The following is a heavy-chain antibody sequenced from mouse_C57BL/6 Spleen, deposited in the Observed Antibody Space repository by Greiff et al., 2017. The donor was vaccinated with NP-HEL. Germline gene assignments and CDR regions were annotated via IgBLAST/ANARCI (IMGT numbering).Heavy chain of an antibody. CDR1: GFTFTDYY. Sequence: EVKLVESGGGLVQPGGSLSLSCAASGFTFTDYYMSWVRQPPGKALEWLGFIRNKANGYTTEYSASVKGRFTISRDNSQSILYLQMNALRAEDSATYYCARYIEIDYGYDDWYFDVWGTGTTVTVSS. CDR3: ARYIEIDYGYDDWYFDV. J-gene: IGHJ1*03. V-gene: IGHV7-3*01. CDR2: IRNKANGYTT. D-gene: IGHD2-2*01.